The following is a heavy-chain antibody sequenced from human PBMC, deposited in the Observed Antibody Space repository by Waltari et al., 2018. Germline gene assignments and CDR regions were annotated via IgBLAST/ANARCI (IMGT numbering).Heavy chain of an antibody. D-gene: IGHD5-18*01. CDR3: AKGYNYGFDY. J-gene: IGHJ4*02. CDR2: ISGSGDST. Sequence: EVQLLESGGGLVQPGGSLRLSCTASGFTFSNNAMRWVRQAPGKGLEWVSGISGSGDSTYYADSVKGRFTISRDNSKNTMYLQMNSLRAEDTAVYYCAKGYNYGFDYWGQGTLVTVSS. CDR1: GFTFSNNA. V-gene: IGHV3-23*01.